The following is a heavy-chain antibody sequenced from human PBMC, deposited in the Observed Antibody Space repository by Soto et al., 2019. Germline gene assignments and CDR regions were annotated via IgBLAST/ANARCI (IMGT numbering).Heavy chain of an antibody. V-gene: IGHV5-51*01. Sequence: XESLKVCWKCWDNTFAAYRIGWVLQLPGKDPEWMGIVNPGDSETRYGPSFQGQVTISADKAINTAYLRWSSLKVSDTAIYYRARPPCTGGVCYHFYDFCGQGTMVTVSS. CDR2: VNPGDSET. CDR3: ARPPCTGGVCYHFYDF. D-gene: IGHD2-8*02. J-gene: IGHJ3*01. CDR1: DNTFAAYR.